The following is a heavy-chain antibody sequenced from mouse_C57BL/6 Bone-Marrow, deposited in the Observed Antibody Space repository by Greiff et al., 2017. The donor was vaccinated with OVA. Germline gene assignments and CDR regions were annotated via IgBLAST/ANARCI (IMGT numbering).Heavy chain of an antibody. Sequence: EVKLVESGGDLVKPGGSLKLSCAASGFTFSSYGMSWVRQTPDKRLEWVATISSGGSYTYYPDSVKGRFTISRDNAKNTLYLQMSSLTSEDTAMYYCARPLYGSSYGKVDYWGQGTSVTVSS. D-gene: IGHD1-1*01. CDR3: ARPLYGSSYGKVDY. CDR1: GFTFSSYG. V-gene: IGHV5-6*02. J-gene: IGHJ4*01. CDR2: ISSGGSYT.